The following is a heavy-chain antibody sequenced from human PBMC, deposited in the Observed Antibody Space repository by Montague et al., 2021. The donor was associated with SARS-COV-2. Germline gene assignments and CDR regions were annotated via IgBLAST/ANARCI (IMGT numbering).Heavy chain of an antibody. J-gene: IGHJ4*02. CDR2: ISGSGGST. CDR1: GFTFSSYA. D-gene: IGHD2-15*01. V-gene: IGHV3-23*01. CDR3: AKDLEYCSGGSCYSPYYFDY. Sequence: RLSCAASGFTFSSYAMSWVRQAPGKGLEWVSAISGSGGSTYYADSVKGRFTISRDNSKNTLYLQVNSLRAEDTAVYYCAKDLEYCSGGSCYSPYYFDYWGQGTLVTVSS.